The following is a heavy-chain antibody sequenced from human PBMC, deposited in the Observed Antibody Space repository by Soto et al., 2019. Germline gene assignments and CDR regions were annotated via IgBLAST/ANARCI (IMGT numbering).Heavy chain of an antibody. CDR3: ARGKATMVRGVIITKWFDP. CDR2: IYYSGST. Sequence: SETLSLTCAVSGGSISSYYWSWIRQPPGKGLEWIGYIYYSGSTNYNPSLKSRVTISVDTSKNQFSLRLSSVTAADTAVYYCARGKATMVRGVIITKWFDPWGQGTLVTVSS. D-gene: IGHD3-10*01. J-gene: IGHJ5*02. V-gene: IGHV4-59*12. CDR1: GGSISSYY.